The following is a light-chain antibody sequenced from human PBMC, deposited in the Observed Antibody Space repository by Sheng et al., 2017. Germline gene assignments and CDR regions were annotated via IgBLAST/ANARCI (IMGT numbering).Light chain of an antibody. CDR3: QQYNNWPRT. CDR1: QSVSSN. J-gene: IGKJ1*01. CDR2: GAS. V-gene: IGKV3-15*01. Sequence: EIVMTQSPATLSVSPGERATLSCRASQSVSSNLAWYQQKPGQAPRLLIYGASTRATGIPARFNGRGSGTEFTLTISSLQSEDFAVYSCQQYNNWPRTFGQGTKVEIK.